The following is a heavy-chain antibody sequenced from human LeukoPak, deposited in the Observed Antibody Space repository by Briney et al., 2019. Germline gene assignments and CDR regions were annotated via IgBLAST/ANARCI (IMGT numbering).Heavy chain of an antibody. CDR2: IKPDGNEK. CDR1: GFTFSSYW. CDR3: AREAGRDKFDY. Sequence: GGSLRLSCAASGFTFSSYWMSWVRQAPGKGLEWVANIKPDGNEKYYVDSAKGRFTISRDDAKNSLYLQINSLRADDTAMYYCAREAGRDKFDYWGQGTLVTVSS. V-gene: IGHV3-7*05. J-gene: IGHJ4*02.